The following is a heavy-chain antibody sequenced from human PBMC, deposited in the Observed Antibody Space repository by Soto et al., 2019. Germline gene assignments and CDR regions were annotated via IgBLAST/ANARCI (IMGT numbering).Heavy chain of an antibody. CDR2: ISYDGSTK. V-gene: IGHV3-30-3*01. D-gene: IGHD6-19*01. J-gene: IGHJ4*02. CDR1: GFTFSSYA. Sequence: QVQLVESGGGVVQPGRSLRLSCAASGFTFSSYAMHWVRQAPGKGLEWVAVISYDGSTKYYADSVKGRFTISRDNSKNTLYLQLNSLRAEDTAVYYCARDTLRYSSGSGDYWGQGTLVTVSS. CDR3: ARDTLRYSSGSGDY.